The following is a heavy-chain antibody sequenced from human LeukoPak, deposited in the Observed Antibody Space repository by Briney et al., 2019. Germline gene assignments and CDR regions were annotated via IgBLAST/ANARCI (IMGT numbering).Heavy chain of an antibody. J-gene: IGHJ5*02. CDR3: ARDSDGESNWFDP. V-gene: IGHV4-30-4*08. D-gene: IGHD2-21*01. CDR2: IYYSGST. CDR1: GGSISSGDYY. Sequence: SETLSLTCTVSGGSISSGDYYWSWIRQPPGKGLEWIGYIYYSGSTYYNPSLKSRVTISVDTSKNQFSLKLSSVTAADTAVYYCARDSDGESNWFDPWGQGTLVTVSS.